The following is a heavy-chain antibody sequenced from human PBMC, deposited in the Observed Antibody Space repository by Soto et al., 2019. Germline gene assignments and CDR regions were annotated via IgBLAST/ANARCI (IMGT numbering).Heavy chain of an antibody. CDR1: GGSISSSSYY. CDR2: IYYSGST. V-gene: IGHV4-39*01. J-gene: IGHJ5*02. D-gene: IGHD2-2*01. CDR3: ARRDGVVPAAIPWFDP. Sequence: QLQLQESGPGLVKPSETLSLTCTVSGGSISSSSYYWGWIRQPPGKGLEWIGSIYYSGSTYYNPSLKSRVPISVDTSKNPFSLTLSSVTAADTAVYYCARRDGVVPAAIPWFDPWGQGTLVSVSS.